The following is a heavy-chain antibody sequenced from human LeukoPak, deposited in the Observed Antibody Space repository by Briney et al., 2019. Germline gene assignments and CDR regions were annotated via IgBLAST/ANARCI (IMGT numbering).Heavy chain of an antibody. CDR1: GFTFSSYA. J-gene: IGHJ4*02. CDR2: ISGSGGNT. D-gene: IGHD2/OR15-2a*01. Sequence: PGGSLRLSCAASGFTFSSYAMSWVRQAPGKGLEWVSAISGSGGNTYYADSVRGRLTISRDNSKNTLYVQMNSLRAEDTAVYYCAKGGVIVERGFDYWGQGTLVTVSS. CDR3: AKGGVIVERGFDY. V-gene: IGHV3-23*01.